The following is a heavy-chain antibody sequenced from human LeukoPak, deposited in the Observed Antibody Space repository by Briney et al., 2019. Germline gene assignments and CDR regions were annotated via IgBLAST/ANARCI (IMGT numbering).Heavy chain of an antibody. CDR1: GFSFKDYW. D-gene: IGHD6-13*01. Sequence: GGSLRLSCEASGFSFKDYWMSWVRQAPGKGLEWVANIKQDGSEKSHVDSVKGRFSTSRDNAKHSLYLQMNSLRAEDTAVYYCARDEGYSSHWGQGTLVIVSS. V-gene: IGHV3-7*01. J-gene: IGHJ4*02. CDR3: ARDEGYSSH. CDR2: IKQDGSEK.